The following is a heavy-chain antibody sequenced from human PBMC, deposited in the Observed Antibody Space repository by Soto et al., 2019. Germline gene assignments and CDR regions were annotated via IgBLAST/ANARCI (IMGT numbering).Heavy chain of an antibody. V-gene: IGHV3-23*01. D-gene: IGHD3-10*01. J-gene: IGHJ4*02. CDR2: TTDTDGDR. CDR1: GITFRSRA. Sequence: GGSLRLSCVASGITFRSRAMSWVRQAPGEGLEWVSVTTDTDGDRKYADSVRGRVSITRDNSKNTLYLQMSSLGPEDTAVYYCAKASATAAWNYFDFWGQGTLVTVSS. CDR3: AKASATAAWNYFDF.